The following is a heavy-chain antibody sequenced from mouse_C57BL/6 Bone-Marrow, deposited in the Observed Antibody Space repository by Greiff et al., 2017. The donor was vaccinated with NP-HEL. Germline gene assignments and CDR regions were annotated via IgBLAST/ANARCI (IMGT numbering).Heavy chain of an antibody. CDR3: TKYGSSYDAMDY. J-gene: IGHJ4*01. CDR2: ISSGGDYI. Sequence: EVNVVESGEGLVKPGGSLKLSCAASGFTFSSYAMSWVRQTPEKRLEWVAYISSGGDYIYYADTVKGRFTISRDNARNTLYLQMSSLKSEDTAMYYCTKYGSSYDAMDYWGQGTSVTVSS. V-gene: IGHV5-9-1*02. D-gene: IGHD1-1*01. CDR1: GFTFSSYA.